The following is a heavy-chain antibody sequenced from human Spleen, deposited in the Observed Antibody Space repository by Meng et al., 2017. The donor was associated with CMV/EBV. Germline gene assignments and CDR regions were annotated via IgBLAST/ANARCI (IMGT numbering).Heavy chain of an antibody. J-gene: IGHJ1*01. CDR3: ARSYSSSWPPRH. CDR1: GFTFSSYT. D-gene: IGHD6-13*01. V-gene: IGHV3-48*04. CDR2: ISSSGRAV. Sequence: GESLKISCTASGFTFSSYTMNWVRQPPGKGLEWVSYISSSGRAVHYADSLRGRFTVSRDNAKNSLYLQMNSLRADDTAVYYCARSYSSSWPPRHWGQGTLVTVSS.